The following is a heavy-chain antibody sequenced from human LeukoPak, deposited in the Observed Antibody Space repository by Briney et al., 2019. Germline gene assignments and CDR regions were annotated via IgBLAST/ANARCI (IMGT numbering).Heavy chain of an antibody. J-gene: IGHJ3*02. CDR2: IYPGDSDT. CDR3: ARRIGYYDSSGRDAFDI. D-gene: IGHD3-22*01. Sequence: GESLKISCKGSGYSFTSYWIGWVRQMPGKGLEWMGIIYPGDSDTRYSPSFQGQVTISADRSISTAYLQWSSLKASDTATYYCARRIGYYDSSGRDAFDIWGQGTMVTVSS. V-gene: IGHV5-51*01. CDR1: GYSFTSYW.